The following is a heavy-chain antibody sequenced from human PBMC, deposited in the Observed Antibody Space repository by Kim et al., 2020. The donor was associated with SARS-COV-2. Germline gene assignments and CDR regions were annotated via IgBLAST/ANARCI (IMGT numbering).Heavy chain of an antibody. CDR2: INAGNGNT. CDR1: GYTFTSYA. CDR3: ASSEVVVNLVPSYYFDY. D-gene: IGHD3-22*01. V-gene: IGHV1-3*01. Sequence: ASVKVSCKASGYTFTSYAMHWVRQAPGQRLEWMGWINAGNGNTKYSQKFQGRVTITRDTSASTAYMELSSLRSEDTAVYYCASSEVVVNLVPSYYFDYWGQGTLVTVSS. J-gene: IGHJ4*02.